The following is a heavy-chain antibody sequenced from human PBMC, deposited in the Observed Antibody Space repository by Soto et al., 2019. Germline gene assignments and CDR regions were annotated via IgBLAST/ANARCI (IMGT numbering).Heavy chain of an antibody. CDR2: IWYDGSNK. D-gene: IGHD6-13*01. CDR1: GFTFSSYG. V-gene: IGHV3-33*01. CDR3: ARNKYRSSISYYFDY. J-gene: IGHJ4*02. Sequence: PGGSLRLSCAASGFTFSSYGMHWVRQAPGKGLEWVAVIWYDGSNKYYADSVKGRFTISRDNSKNTLYLQMNSLRAEDTAVYYCARNKYRSSISYYFDYWGQGNLVTVSS.